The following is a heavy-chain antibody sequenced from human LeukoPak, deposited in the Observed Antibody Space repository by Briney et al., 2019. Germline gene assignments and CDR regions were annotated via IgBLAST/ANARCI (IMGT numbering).Heavy chain of an antibody. D-gene: IGHD6-13*01. J-gene: IGHJ3*02. CDR3: ARGVAAAAQNAFDI. CDR2: IYTSGST. Sequence: SETLSLTCTVSRGSISTFYWSWIRQPAGKGLEWIGRIYTSGSTNYNPSLKSRVIMSVDTSKNQFSLRLSSVTAADTAVYYCARGVAAAAQNAFDIWGQGTMVTVSS. CDR1: RGSISTFY. V-gene: IGHV4-4*07.